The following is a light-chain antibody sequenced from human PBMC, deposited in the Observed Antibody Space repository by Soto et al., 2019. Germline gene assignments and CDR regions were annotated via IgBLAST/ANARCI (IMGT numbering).Light chain of an antibody. V-gene: IGLV2-14*01. CDR1: SSDVGGYNF. J-gene: IGLJ2*01. CDR3: SSYTSSSTLGV. Sequence: SALTQPASVSGYPGQSITISCTGTSSDVGGYNFVSWYQHHPGKAPKLMIYEVSNRPSGVSNRFSGSKSGNTASLTISGLQAEDEADYYCSSYTSSSTLGVFGGGTQLTVL. CDR2: EVS.